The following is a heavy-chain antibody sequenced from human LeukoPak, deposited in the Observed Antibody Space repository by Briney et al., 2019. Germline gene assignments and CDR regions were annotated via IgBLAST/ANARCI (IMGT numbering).Heavy chain of an antibody. Sequence: SQTLSLTCAISGDSVSGSPAIWNWIRQSPSRGLEWLGRAYYRSKWYIDYAVSVKGRITITPDTSKNQFSLQLNSVTPEDTAVYYCARGAVRGGTNFDYWGQGTLVTVSS. V-gene: IGHV6-1*01. CDR3: ARGAVRGGTNFDY. CDR2: AYYRSKWYI. CDR1: GDSVSGSPAI. D-gene: IGHD3-10*01. J-gene: IGHJ4*02.